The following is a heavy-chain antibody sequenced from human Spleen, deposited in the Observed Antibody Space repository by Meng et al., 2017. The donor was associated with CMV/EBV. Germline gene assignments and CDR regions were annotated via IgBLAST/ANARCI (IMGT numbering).Heavy chain of an antibody. V-gene: IGHV3-9*01. D-gene: IGHD3-3*01. J-gene: IGHJ6*02. CDR1: GFMFDDYA. CDR3: AKDYDFWSSYPDYYGMDV. Sequence: SLKISCAASGFMFDDYAMHWVRQAPGKGLEWVSGISWNSGSIAYADSVKGRFTISRDNAKNSLYLQMNSLRAEDTAVYYCAKDYDFWSSYPDYYGMDVWGQGTTVTVSS. CDR2: ISWNSGSI.